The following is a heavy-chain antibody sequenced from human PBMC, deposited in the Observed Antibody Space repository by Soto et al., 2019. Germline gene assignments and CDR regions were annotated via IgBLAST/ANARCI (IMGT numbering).Heavy chain of an antibody. Sequence: GESLKISCKGSGYSFTSYWIGWVRQMPGKGLEWMGIIYPGDSDTRYSPSFQGQVTISADKSISTAYLQWSSLKASDTAMYYCARRTMVRGVMGTSYYYYMDVWGKGTTVTVSS. J-gene: IGHJ6*03. CDR1: GYSFTSYW. CDR2: IYPGDSDT. CDR3: ARRTMVRGVMGTSYYYYMDV. D-gene: IGHD3-10*01. V-gene: IGHV5-51*01.